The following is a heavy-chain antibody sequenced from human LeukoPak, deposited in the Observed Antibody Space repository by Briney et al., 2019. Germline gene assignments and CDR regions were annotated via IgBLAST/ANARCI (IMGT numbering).Heavy chain of an antibody. V-gene: IGHV3-30*02. CDR2: IRYDGSNK. D-gene: IGHD3-10*01. J-gene: IGHJ4*02. CDR1: GFTFSSYG. Sequence: GGSLRLSCAASGFTFSSYGMHWVRQAPGKGLEWVAFIRYDGSNKYYADSVKGRFAISRDNSKNTLYLQMNSLRAEDTAVYYCAKRRYGSGSYLDYWGQGTLVTVSS. CDR3: AKRRYGSGSYLDY.